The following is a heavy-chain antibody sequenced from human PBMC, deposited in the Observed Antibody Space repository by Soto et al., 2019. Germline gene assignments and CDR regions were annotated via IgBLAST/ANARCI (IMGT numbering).Heavy chain of an antibody. Sequence: GGSLRLSCAASGFTFSSYGMHWVRQAPGKGLEWVAVISYDGSNKYYADSVKGRFTISRDNSKNTLYLQMNSLRAEDTAVYYCARYYYGSGSLGYWGQGTLVTVSS. CDR1: GFTFSSYG. D-gene: IGHD3-10*01. CDR2: ISYDGSNK. J-gene: IGHJ4*02. CDR3: ARYYYGSGSLGY. V-gene: IGHV3-30*03.